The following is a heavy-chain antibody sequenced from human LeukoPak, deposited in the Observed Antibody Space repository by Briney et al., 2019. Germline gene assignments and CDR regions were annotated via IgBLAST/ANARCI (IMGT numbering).Heavy chain of an antibody. CDR2: VYLGGST. CDR1: GASFNYYY. J-gene: IGHJ4*02. D-gene: IGHD2-21*01. V-gene: IGHV4-4*07. CDR3: ARDHCDDAACYPFDR. Sequence: SETLSLTCNVSGASFNYYYWSWIRQPAGKGLEWIGRVYLGGSTNYNPSLKSRVMMSLDRANNQFSLRLSSVTAADTAIYYCARDHCDDAACYPFDRWGQGTLVTVSS.